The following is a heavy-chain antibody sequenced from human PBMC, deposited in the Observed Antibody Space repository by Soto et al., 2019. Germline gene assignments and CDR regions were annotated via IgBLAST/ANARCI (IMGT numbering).Heavy chain of an antibody. CDR2: INSDGSST. CDR3: ARDRPLGVHTYVCDY. D-gene: IGHD5-18*01. V-gene: IGHV3-74*01. CDR1: GFTFSSYW. J-gene: IGHJ4*02. Sequence: GGSLRLPWAASGFTFSSYWMRWVRQAPGKGLVWVSRINSDGSSTSYADSVKGRFTISRDNAKNTLYLQMNSLRDEDTAVYYCARDRPLGVHTYVCDYWGQGTLVTVSS.